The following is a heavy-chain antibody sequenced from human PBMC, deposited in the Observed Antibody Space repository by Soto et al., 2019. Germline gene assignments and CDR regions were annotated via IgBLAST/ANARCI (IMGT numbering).Heavy chain of an antibody. V-gene: IGHV4-30-4*01. CDR3: ARGPLDVRAV. J-gene: IGHJ6*02. Sequence: QVQLHQSGPGLVKPSQTLSLECTVIGGSVNTGDNYWSWVRQSPGRGLEWIGYIYHTGNTFYNPALANRVPMSVDPPKNQSPLTLPSVTAADTAVSFCARGPLDVRAVGGRGTNFTVSS. CDR2: IYHTGNT. CDR1: GGSVNTGDNY.